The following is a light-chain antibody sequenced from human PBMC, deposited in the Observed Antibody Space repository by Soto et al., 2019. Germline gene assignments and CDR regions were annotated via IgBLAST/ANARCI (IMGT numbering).Light chain of an antibody. Sequence: DIVLTPSPGTLSLSPGERATLSCRASQSVSSSDLAWYQQKPGQAPRLLIYGASSRATGIPDRFSGSGSGTDFTLTISGLEPEDSAAYYCQRHGATFGQGTKVGIK. J-gene: IGKJ1*01. CDR3: QRHGAT. V-gene: IGKV3-20*01. CDR2: GAS. CDR1: QSVSSSD.